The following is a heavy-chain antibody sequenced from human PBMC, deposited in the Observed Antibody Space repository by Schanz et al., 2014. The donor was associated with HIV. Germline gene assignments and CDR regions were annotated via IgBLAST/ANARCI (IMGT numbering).Heavy chain of an antibody. CDR1: GGTFSNYA. CDR2: IIPIIGTA. Sequence: QVQLVQSGAEVKMPGSSVKVSCKASGGTFSNYAMTWVRQAPGQGLEWMAGIIPIIGTADYAQKFQGRVTITADKSTSTLYLELSSLRSEDTAVYYCAAEHLPRITFLGGKWFDPWGQGALVTVSS. CDR3: AAEHLPRITFLGGKWFDP. V-gene: IGHV1-69*06. D-gene: IGHD3-10*01. J-gene: IGHJ5*02.